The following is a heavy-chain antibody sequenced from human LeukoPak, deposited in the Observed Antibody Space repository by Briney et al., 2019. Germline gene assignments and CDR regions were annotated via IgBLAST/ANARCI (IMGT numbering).Heavy chain of an antibody. CDR1: GFTFSSYW. Sequence: GGSLRLSCAASGFTFSSYWMSWVRQAPGKGLEWVANIKEDGSAKYSVGSVKGRFTISRDNAKNTLYIQMNSLRAEDTAVYYCARDSPGYGAYDLGWGQGTLVTVSS. CDR3: ARDSPGYGAYDLG. CDR2: IKEDGSAK. V-gene: IGHV3-7*04. J-gene: IGHJ4*02. D-gene: IGHD5-12*01.